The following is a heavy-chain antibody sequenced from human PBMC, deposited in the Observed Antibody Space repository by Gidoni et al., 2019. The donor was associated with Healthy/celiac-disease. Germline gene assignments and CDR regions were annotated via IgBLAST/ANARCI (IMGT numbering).Heavy chain of an antibody. CDR1: GFTVSSNY. CDR2: IYSGGST. J-gene: IGHJ6*02. CDR3: ARDYDTMVRGVILGDGMDV. V-gene: IGHV3-66*01. Sequence: GFTVSSNYMSWVRQAPGKGLEWVSVIYSGGSTYYADSVKGRFTISRDNSKNTLYLQMNSLRAEDTAVYYCARDYDTMVRGVILGDGMDVWGQGTTVTVSS. D-gene: IGHD3-10*01.